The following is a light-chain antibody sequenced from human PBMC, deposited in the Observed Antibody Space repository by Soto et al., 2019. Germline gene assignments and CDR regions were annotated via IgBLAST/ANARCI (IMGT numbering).Light chain of an antibody. CDR2: AAS. CDR3: QQSYSTPPT. J-gene: IGKJ1*01. V-gene: IGKV1-39*01. CDR1: QSISSY. Sequence: DIQMTQSPSSLSASVGDRVTITCRASQSISSYLNWYQQKPGKAPKLLIYAASSLQSGVPSRFSGSGSGTDLTPTIRSLQPEDVATYYCQQSYSTPPTFVQGTKVEIK.